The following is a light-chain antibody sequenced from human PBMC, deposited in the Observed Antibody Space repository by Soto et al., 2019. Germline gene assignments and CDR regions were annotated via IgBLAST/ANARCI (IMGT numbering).Light chain of an antibody. CDR3: QSYDSSLSGSDV. V-gene: IGLV1-40*01. CDR2: GNS. Sequence: QPVLTQPPSVSGAPGQRVTISCTGSSSNIGAGYDVHWYQQLPGTAPKLLIYGNSNRPSGVPDRFSGSKSGTSASLAITGLQAEDEAEYYCQSYDSSLSGSDVFGTGTKVTVL. J-gene: IGLJ1*01. CDR1: SSNIGAGYD.